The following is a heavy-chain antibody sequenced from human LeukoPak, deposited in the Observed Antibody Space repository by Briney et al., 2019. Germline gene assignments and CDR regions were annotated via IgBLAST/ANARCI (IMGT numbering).Heavy chain of an antibody. D-gene: IGHD5-18*01. V-gene: IGHV4-34*01. J-gene: IGHJ4*02. CDR1: GGSFSGYY. CDR2: INHSGST. CDR3: AGPRGYSYMRYYFDY. Sequence: SETLSLTCAAYGGSFSGYYWSWIRQPPGKGLEWIGEINHSGSTNYNPSLKSRVTISVDTSKNQFSLKLSSVTAADTAVYYCAGPRGYSYMRYYFDYWGQGTLVTVSS.